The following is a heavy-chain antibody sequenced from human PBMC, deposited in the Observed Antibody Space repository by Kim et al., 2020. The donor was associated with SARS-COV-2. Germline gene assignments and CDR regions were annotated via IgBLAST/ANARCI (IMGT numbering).Heavy chain of an antibody. D-gene: IGHD3-16*01. CDR2: T. V-gene: IGHV5-51*01. J-gene: IGHJ4*02. CDR3: ARAPPDGGPDY. Sequence: TRYSPSFQGQVTISADKSIGTAYLQWSSLKASDTAMYYCARAPPDGGPDYWGQGTLVTVSS.